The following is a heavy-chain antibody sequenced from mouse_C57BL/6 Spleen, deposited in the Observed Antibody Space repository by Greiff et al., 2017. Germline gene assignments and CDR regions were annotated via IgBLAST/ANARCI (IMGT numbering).Heavy chain of an antibody. V-gene: IGHV5-4*01. D-gene: IGHD2-10*01. J-gene: IGHJ3*01. Sequence: EVMLVESGGGLVKPGGSLKLSCAASGFTFSSYAMSWVRQTPEKRLEWVATISAGGSYTYYTDNVKGRITISRDNAKNKLYLQMSHLKSEDTALFYCATDNGAYYGNPFAYWGQGTLVTVSA. CDR3: ATDNGAYYGNPFAY. CDR1: GFTFSSYA. CDR2: ISAGGSYT.